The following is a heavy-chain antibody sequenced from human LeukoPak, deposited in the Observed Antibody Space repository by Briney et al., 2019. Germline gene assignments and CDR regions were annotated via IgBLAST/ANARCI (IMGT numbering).Heavy chain of an antibody. CDR3: TRHRLGYSYGAPFDY. V-gene: IGHV3-49*04. Sequence: PGGSLRLSCAASRFTFSDAWMSWVRQAPGKGLEWVGFIRSKAYGGTTENAASVKGRFTILRDDSESIAYLQMNSLKAEDTAIYYCTRHRLGYSYGAPFDYWGQGTLVTVSS. CDR2: IRSKAYGGTT. D-gene: IGHD5-18*01. J-gene: IGHJ4*02. CDR1: RFTFSDAW.